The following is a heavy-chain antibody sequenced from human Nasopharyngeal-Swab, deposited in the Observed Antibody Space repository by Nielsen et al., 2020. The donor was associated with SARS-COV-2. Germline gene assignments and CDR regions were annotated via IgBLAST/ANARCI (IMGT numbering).Heavy chain of an antibody. V-gene: IGHV4-38-2*02. CDR2: IYHSGST. J-gene: IGHJ4*02. CDR1: GYSISSGYY. D-gene: IGHD2-2*03. Sequence: SETLSLTCTVSGYSISSGYYWGWIRQPPGKGLEWIGSIYHSGSTYYNPSLKSRVTISVDTSKNQFSLKLSSVTAADTAVYYCARGLGIGWGQGTLVTVSS. CDR3: ARGLGIG.